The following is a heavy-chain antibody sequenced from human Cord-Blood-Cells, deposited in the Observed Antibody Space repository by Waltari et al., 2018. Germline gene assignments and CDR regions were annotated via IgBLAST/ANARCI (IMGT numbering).Heavy chain of an antibody. Sequence: QVQLQQSGPGLVKPSQTLSLTCAISGDSVSSTSAPWNWITQSPSRGLEWLGRTYYRSKWYNDYAVSVKSRITINPDTSKNQFSLQLNSVTPEDTAVYYCARGNNWNYNWFDPWGQGTLVTVSS. V-gene: IGHV6-1*01. D-gene: IGHD1-7*01. J-gene: IGHJ5*02. CDR2: TYYRSKWYN. CDR1: GDSVSSTSAP. CDR3: ARGNNWNYNWFDP.